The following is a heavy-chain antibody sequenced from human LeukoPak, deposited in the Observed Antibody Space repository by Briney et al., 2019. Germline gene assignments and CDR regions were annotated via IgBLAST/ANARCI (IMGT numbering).Heavy chain of an antibody. D-gene: IGHD7-27*01. CDR3: ARDGSTGAVDFDY. V-gene: IGHV3-7*05. CDR1: GFTFSSYW. CDR2: TKQDGGEK. J-gene: IGHJ4*02. Sequence: GGSLRLSCAASGFTFSSYWMSWVRQAPGKGLEWVASTKQDGGEKYYVDSVKGRFTISRDNAKSSLYLQMNSLRAEDTAMYYCARDGSTGAVDFDYWGQGTLVTVSS.